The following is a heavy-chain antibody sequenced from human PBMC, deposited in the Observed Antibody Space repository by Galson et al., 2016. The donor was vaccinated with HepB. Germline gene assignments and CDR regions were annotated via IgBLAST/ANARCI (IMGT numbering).Heavy chain of an antibody. CDR2: IYPGDSDT. V-gene: IGHV5-51*01. J-gene: IGHJ4*02. Sequence: QSGAEVKTPGESLKISCKGSGYSFTNYWDAWVRQMPGKGLEWMGIIYPGDSDTKYSLSFQGPVTISADDSISPAYLQWNSLKASDTAIYYCARRAAAGQENFDYWGQGTLVTVSS. D-gene: IGHD6-13*01. CDR3: ARRAAAGQENFDY. CDR1: GYSFTNYW.